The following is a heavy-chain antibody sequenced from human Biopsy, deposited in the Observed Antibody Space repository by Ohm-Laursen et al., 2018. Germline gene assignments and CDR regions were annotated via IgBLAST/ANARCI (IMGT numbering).Heavy chain of an antibody. Sequence: SDTLSLTCAVSGGSFSGYYWSWIRQTPGKGLEWIGSIYNTETTFYNPSLKSRVTISVDTSTNQFSLKVSSVTAADTALYFCARHPTGFWFDPWGHGTLVTVSS. J-gene: IGHJ5*02. CDR1: GGSFSGYY. CDR2: IYNTETT. CDR3: ARHPTGFWFDP. V-gene: IGHV4-34*01.